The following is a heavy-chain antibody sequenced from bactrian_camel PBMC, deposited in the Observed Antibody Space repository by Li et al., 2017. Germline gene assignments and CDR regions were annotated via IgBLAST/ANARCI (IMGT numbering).Heavy chain of an antibody. D-gene: IGHD7*01. J-gene: IGHJ4*01. CDR3: AASPAMYFGEIRPSQYPY. Sequence: QVQLVESGGGSVQTGGSLRLSCAATPTTYRPGSMAWFRQAPGKERKGVARIDKLGDITYDASLKGRCTVSEDSAKNTLYLQMNGLEPEDTAMYYCAASPAMYFGEIRPSQYPYWGQGTQVTVS. CDR1: PTTYRPGS. V-gene: IGHV3S53*01. CDR2: IDKLGDI.